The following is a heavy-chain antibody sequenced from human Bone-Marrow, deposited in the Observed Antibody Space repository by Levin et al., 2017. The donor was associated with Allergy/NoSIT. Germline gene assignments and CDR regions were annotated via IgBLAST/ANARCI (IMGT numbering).Heavy chain of an antibody. CDR1: GDTLTELS. J-gene: IGHJ5*02. V-gene: IGHV1-24*01. D-gene: IGHD3-3*02. CDR3: AVGKFVELAGFDP. Sequence: EASVKVSCKVSGDTLTELSIHWVRQPPGKGLEWMGGFDPEDAETIYAQKFQGRVIMTEDTSTDTASMELTNLTSEDTAVYYCAVGKFVELAGFDPWGQGTLVTVSS. CDR2: FDPEDAET.